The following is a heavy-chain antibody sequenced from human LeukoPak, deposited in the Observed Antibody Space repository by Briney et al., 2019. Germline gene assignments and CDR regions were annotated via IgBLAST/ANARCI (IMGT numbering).Heavy chain of an antibody. V-gene: IGHV4-59*08. Sequence: SETLSITCNVSGGSISSYYWSWIRQPPGKGLEWIRYIYYSGSTNYNPSLKSLVTISVDTSKNQFSLKRSSVTAADTAVYYCARWLHLYGMDVWGQGTTVTVSS. CDR1: GGSISSYY. CDR2: IYYSGST. CDR3: ARWLHLYGMDV. J-gene: IGHJ6*02. D-gene: IGHD5-24*01.